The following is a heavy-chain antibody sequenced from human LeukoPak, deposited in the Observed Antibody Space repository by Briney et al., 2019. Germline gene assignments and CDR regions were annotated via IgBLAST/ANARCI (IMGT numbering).Heavy chain of an antibody. D-gene: IGHD2-2*01. V-gene: IGHV2-5*01. CDR3: AHIDCSSTSCYGEIYFGY. CDR2: IYWNDDK. CDR1: GFSLSTSGVG. J-gene: IGHJ4*02. Sequence: SGPTLVDPTQTLTLTCTFSGFSLSTSGVGVGWIRQPPGKALEWLALIYWNDDKRYSPSLKSRLTITKDTSKNQVVLTMTNMDPVDTATYYCAHIDCSSTSCYGEIYFGYWGQGTLVTVSS.